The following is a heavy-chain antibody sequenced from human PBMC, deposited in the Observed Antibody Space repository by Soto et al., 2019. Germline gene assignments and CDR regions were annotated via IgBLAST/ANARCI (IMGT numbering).Heavy chain of an antibody. CDR1: GFTFSSYA. J-gene: IGHJ4*03. D-gene: IGHD4-17*01. V-gene: IGHV3-23*01. Sequence: PWGSLRLSCAASGFTFSSYAMSWVRQAPGKGLEWVSAISGSVGSTYYADSVKGRFTISRDNSKNTLYLQMNSLRAEDTAVYYCAKHPPSYTRHTETTGSNCDYWGDEKLVATSS. CDR3: AKHPPSYTRHTETTGSNCDY. CDR2: ISGSVGST.